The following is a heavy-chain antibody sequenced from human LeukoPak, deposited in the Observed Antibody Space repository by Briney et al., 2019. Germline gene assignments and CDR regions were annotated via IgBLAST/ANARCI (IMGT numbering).Heavy chain of an antibody. V-gene: IGHV1-69*01. CDR1: GGTFSSYA. J-gene: IGHJ4*02. CDR2: IIPIFGTA. D-gene: IGHD3-3*01. CDR3: ARGVLRFLEWLSFSPFDY. Sequence: VASVKVSCKASGGTFSSYAISWVRQAPGQGLEWMGGIIPIFGTANYAQKFQGRVTITADESTSTAYMELSSLRSEDTAVYYCARGVLRFLEWLSFSPFDYWGQGTWSPSPQ.